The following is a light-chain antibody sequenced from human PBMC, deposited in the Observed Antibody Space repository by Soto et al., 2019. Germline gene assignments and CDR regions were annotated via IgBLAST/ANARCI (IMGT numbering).Light chain of an antibody. V-gene: IGKV1-5*03. CDR1: QRISIW. CDR2: KAS. CDR3: QQYNSYPYT. J-gene: IGKJ2*01. Sequence: DIQMTQSPSTLSASIGDRVTITCRASQRISIWLAWYQQKPGEAPKLLVFKASSLESGAALRFSGSGSGTEFTLPISSLQPDDFATYYCQQYNSYPYTFGQGTKLEIK.